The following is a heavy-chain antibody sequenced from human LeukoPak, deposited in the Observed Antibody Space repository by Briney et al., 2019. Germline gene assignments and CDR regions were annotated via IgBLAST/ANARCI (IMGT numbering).Heavy chain of an antibody. Sequence: PGRSLRLSCAASGFTIDDYAMHWVRQAPGKGLEWVSGISWNSGSIGYADSVKGRFTISRDNAKNSLYLQMNSLRAEDTAVYYCAREGGTVATSAWRGGMDVWGKGTTVTVSS. J-gene: IGHJ6*04. CDR2: ISWNSGSI. CDR3: AREGGTVATSAWRGGMDV. CDR1: GFTIDDYA. V-gene: IGHV3-9*01. D-gene: IGHD4-23*01.